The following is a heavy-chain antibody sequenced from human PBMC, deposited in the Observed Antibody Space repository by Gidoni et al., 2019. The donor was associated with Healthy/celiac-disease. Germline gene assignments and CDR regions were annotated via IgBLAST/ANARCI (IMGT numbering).Heavy chain of an antibody. Sequence: QVQLVESGGGVVQPGWSLRLSCAASGFSSRSYAMHWGRQAPGKGLEWVAVISYDGSNKSYADSVKGRFTISRDNSKNTLYLQMNSLGAGDTAVYYCARDKGAGQYYFDYWGQRTLVTVSS. D-gene: IGHD6-19*01. J-gene: IGHJ4*02. CDR3: ARDKGAGQYYFDY. CDR2: ISYDGSNK. V-gene: IGHV3-30-3*01. CDR1: GFSSRSYA.